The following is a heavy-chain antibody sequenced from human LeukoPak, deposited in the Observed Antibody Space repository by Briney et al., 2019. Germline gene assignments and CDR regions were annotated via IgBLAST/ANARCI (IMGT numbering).Heavy chain of an antibody. J-gene: IGHJ6*02. Sequence: GASVKVSCKASGYAFTGYYMHWVRQAPGQGLEWMVWINPNSGCTNYPQKFQGRVSMTRDTSITTAFMELTRLRSDDTAVFYCARDADRSFDDFWSGFSEFYYGLDVWGQGTTVTVSS. CDR3: ARDADRSFDDFWSGFSEFYYGLDV. CDR2: INPNSGCT. CDR1: GYAFTGYY. V-gene: IGHV1-2*02. D-gene: IGHD3-3*01.